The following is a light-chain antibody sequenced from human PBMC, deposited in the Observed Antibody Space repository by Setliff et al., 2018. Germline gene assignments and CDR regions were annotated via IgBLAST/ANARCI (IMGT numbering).Light chain of an antibody. J-gene: IGLJ1*01. CDR3: SPYTSNTFV. CDR2: GVS. V-gene: IGLV2-14*01. Sequence: QSALTQPAAVSRSPGQSITISCTGTSSDVGGYDYVSWYQQHPGKAPKLIIYGVSKRPSGVSDRFSGSKSGNTASLTISGLQVEDEADYYRSPYTSNTFVFAAGTKVTVL. CDR1: SSDVGGYDY.